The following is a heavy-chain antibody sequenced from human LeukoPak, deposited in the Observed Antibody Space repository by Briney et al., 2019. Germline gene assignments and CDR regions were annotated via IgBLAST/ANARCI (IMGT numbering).Heavy chain of an antibody. CDR3: ARSTVYFDAFDI. D-gene: IGHD2/OR15-2a*01. CDR1: GGSFSGYY. J-gene: IGHJ3*02. Sequence: SDTLTLTCAVYGGSFSGYYWSWIRQPPGKGLEWIGEINHSGSTNYNPSLKSRDTISVDTSKNQFSLKLSSVTAADTAVYYCARSTVYFDAFDIWGQGTMVTVSS. V-gene: IGHV4-34*01. CDR2: INHSGST.